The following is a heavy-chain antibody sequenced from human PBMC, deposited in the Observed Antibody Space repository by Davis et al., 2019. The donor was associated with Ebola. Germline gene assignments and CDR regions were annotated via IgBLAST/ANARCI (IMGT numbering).Heavy chain of an antibody. CDR1: GYTFTSYG. V-gene: IGHV1-18*01. CDR2: ISAFSGNT. D-gene: IGHD4-17*01. J-gene: IGHJ4*02. Sequence: AASVKVSCKASGYTFTSYGISWVRQAPGQGLEWMGWISAFSGNTNYAQKLQGRVTMTTDTSTSTAYMGLRSLRSDDTAVYYCARRDYGDYGAFWGQGTLVTVSS. CDR3: ARRDYGDYGAF.